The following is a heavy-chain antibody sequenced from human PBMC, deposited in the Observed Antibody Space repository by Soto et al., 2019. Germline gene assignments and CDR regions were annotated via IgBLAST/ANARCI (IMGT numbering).Heavy chain of an antibody. Sequence: QVQLEESGPGLVKPSETLSLNCIVSGGSLSTYLWSWIRQPPGTGLEWIGAVYYNGSANYNPSLKSRVSISVDTSKNHLSLTLRSATAADTAVYYCARAFFPWGRGTLVTVSS. CDR2: VYYNGSA. V-gene: IGHV4-59*01. CDR3: ARAFFP. J-gene: IGHJ5*02. CDR1: GGSLSTYL.